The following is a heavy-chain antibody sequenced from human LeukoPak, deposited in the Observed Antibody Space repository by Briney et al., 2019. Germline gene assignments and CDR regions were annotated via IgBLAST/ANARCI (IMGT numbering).Heavy chain of an antibody. J-gene: IGHJ3*02. V-gene: IGHV4-59*01. CDR2: IYYSGSI. Sequence: SETLSLTCIVSGGSITSYYWSWIRQPPGKGLEWIGYIYYSGSINYNPSLKSRVTISVDTSKNQFSLRLSSVTAADTAVYYCARSMTTVTTGAFDIWGQGTMVTISS. CDR3: ARSMTTVTTGAFDI. CDR1: GGSITSYY. D-gene: IGHD4-17*01.